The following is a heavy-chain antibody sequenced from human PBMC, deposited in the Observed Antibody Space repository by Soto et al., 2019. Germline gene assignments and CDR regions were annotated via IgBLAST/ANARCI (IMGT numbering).Heavy chain of an antibody. CDR1: GYTFTSYY. D-gene: IGHD5-12*01. CDR3: ARDRLRLQLRVWFDP. V-gene: IGHV1-46*01. Sequence: QVQLVQSGAEVKKPGASVKVSCKASGYTFTSYYMHWVRQAPGQGLEWMGIINPSGGSTSYAQKFQGRVTMTRDTSTSTVYMELSSRRSEDTAVYYCARDRLRLQLRVWFDPWGQGTLVTVSS. CDR2: INPSGGST. J-gene: IGHJ5*02.